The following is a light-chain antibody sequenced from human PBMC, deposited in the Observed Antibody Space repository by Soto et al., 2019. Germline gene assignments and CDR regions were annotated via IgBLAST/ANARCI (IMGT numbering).Light chain of an antibody. CDR1: QDISNY. CDR2: DAF. Sequence: DIQMTQSPSSLSASVGDRVTITCQASQDISNYLNWFQQKPGKAPKLLISDAFNLESGVPSRFSGSGSGTDFTLTIVSLQPEDIATYYCLQYDKGVYTFGQGTKLEIK. V-gene: IGKV1-33*01. J-gene: IGKJ2*01. CDR3: LQYDKGVYT.